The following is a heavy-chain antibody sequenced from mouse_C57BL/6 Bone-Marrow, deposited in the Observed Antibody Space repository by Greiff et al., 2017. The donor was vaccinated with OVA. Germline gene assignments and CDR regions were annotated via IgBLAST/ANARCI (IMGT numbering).Heavy chain of an antibody. V-gene: IGHV2-6-1*01. Sequence: VQRVESGPGLVAPSQSLSITCTVSGFSLTSYGVHWVRQPPGKGLEWLVVIWSDGSTTYNSALKSRLSISKDNSKSQVFLKMNSLQTDDTAMYYCARHTYYYGSSYLYYAMDYWGQGTSVTVSS. CDR1: GFSLTSYG. J-gene: IGHJ4*01. CDR3: ARHTYYYGSSYLYYAMDY. D-gene: IGHD1-1*01. CDR2: IWSDGST.